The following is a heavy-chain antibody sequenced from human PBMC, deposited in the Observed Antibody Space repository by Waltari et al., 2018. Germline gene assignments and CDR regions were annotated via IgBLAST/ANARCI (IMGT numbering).Heavy chain of an antibody. Sequence: VQLLESGGGLVQPGGSLRLSCAASGLAFSSHAVNWVRQDPGKGLEWGSAISGSGGSTYYADSVKGRFTISRDNSKNTLYLQMNSLRAEDTAVYYCAKEYYGGNSGEDAFDIWGQGTMVTVSS. CDR3: AKEYYGGNSGEDAFDI. D-gene: IGHD3-10*01. J-gene: IGHJ3*02. CDR2: ISGSGGST. V-gene: IGHV3-23*01. CDR1: GLAFSSHA.